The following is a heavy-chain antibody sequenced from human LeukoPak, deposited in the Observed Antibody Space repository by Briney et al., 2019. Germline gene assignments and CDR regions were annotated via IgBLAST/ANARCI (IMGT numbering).Heavy chain of an antibody. CDR3: ARVGKGAYCGGDCYNKH. CDR1: RFTFSSYS. Sequence: GGSLRLSCAASRFTFSSYSMNWVRQAPGKGLEWVSSISSSSSYIYYADSVKGRFTISRDNAKNSLYPQMNSLRAEDTAVYYCARVGKGAYCGGDCYNKHWGQGTLVTVSS. V-gene: IGHV3-21*01. CDR2: ISSSSSYI. J-gene: IGHJ1*01. D-gene: IGHD2-21*02.